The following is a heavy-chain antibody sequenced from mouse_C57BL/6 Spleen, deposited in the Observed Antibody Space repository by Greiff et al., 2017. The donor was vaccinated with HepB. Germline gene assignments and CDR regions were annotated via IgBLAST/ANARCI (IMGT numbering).Heavy chain of an antibody. CDR1: GYTFTSYW. J-gene: IGHJ1*03. V-gene: IGHV1-55*01. CDR2: IYPGSGST. D-gene: IGHD3-1*01. CDR3: ARSGAGYWYFDV. Sequence: QVQLQQPGAELVKPGASVKMSCKASGYTFTSYWITWVKQRPGQGLEWIGDIYPGSGSTNYNEKFKSKATLTVDTSSSTAYMQLSSLTSEDSAVYSCARSGAGYWYFDVWGTGTTVTVSS.